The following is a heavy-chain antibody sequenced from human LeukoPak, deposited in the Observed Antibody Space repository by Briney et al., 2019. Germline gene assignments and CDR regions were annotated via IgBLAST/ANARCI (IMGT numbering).Heavy chain of an antibody. D-gene: IGHD5-18*01. V-gene: IGHV1-18*01. CDR2: ISAYNGNT. CDR3: ARDHEPRIQLWLRVGSVGSDY. Sequence: ASVKVSCKASGYTFTSYGISWVRQAPGQGLEWIGWISAYNGNTNYAQKLQGRVTMTTDASTSTAYMELRSLRSDDTAVYYCARDHEPRIQLWLRVGSVGSDYWGQGTLVTVSS. J-gene: IGHJ4*02. CDR1: GYTFTSYG.